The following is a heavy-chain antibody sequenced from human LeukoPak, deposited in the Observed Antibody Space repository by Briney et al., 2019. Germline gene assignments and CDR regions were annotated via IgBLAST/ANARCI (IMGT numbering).Heavy chain of an antibody. CDR1: GFTFDDYA. CDR3: AKDMEYDSSSPLDY. Sequence: GGSLRLSCAASGFTFDDYAMHWVRQAPVKGLEWVSGISWNSGSIGYADSVKGRFTISRDNAKNSLYLQMNSLRAEDTALYYCAKDMEYDSSSPLDYWGQGTLVTVSS. J-gene: IGHJ4*02. CDR2: ISWNSGSI. V-gene: IGHV3-9*01. D-gene: IGHD3-22*01.